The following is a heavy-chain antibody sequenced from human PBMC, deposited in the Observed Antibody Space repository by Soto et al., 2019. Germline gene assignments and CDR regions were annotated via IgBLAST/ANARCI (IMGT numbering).Heavy chain of an antibody. V-gene: IGHV1-18*01. CDR3: ARHLYCSGGSCYSNWYFDL. CDR2: ISAYNGNT. Sequence: QVQLVQSGAEVKKPGASVKVSCKASGYTFTSYGISWVRQAPGQGLEWMGWISAYNGNTNYAQKLQGRVTMTTDTSPSTAYMELRSLRSDDTAVYYCARHLYCSGGSCYSNWYFDLWGRGTLVTVSS. J-gene: IGHJ2*01. CDR1: GYTFTSYG. D-gene: IGHD2-15*01.